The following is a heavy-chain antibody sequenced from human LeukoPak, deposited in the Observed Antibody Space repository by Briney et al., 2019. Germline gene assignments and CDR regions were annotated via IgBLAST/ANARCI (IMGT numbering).Heavy chain of an antibody. D-gene: IGHD3-9*01. CDR3: ALGDILTGYWAEYFVY. V-gene: IGHV1-46*01. J-gene: IGHJ4*02. Sequence: GASVKVSCKASGYTFTSYYMHWVRQAPGQGLEWMGIINPSGGSTSYAQKFQGRVTMTRDTSTSTVYMELSSLRSEDTAVYYCALGDILTGYWAEYFVYWGQGTLVAVSS. CDR2: INPSGGST. CDR1: GYTFTSYY.